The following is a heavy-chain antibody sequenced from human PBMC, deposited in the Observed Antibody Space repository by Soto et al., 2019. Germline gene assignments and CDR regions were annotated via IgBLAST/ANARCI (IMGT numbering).Heavy chain of an antibody. CDR1: GGTFSSYA. CDR3: ARDGRRCSSTSCPKRNWFDP. Sequence: SVKVSCKASGGTFSSYAISWVRQAPGQGLEWMGGIIPIFGTANYAQKFQGRVTITADESTSTAYMELSSLRSEDTAVYYCARDGRRCSSTSCPKRNWFDPWGQGTLVTVPS. V-gene: IGHV1-69*13. CDR2: IIPIFGTA. D-gene: IGHD2-2*01. J-gene: IGHJ5*02.